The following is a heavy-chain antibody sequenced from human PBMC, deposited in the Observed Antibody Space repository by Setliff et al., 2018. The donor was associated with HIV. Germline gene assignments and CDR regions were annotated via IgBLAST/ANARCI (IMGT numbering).Heavy chain of an antibody. J-gene: IGHJ5*01. D-gene: IGHD3-3*01. V-gene: IGHV4-34*01. CDR3: ARVCRSFWCGCMADS. Sequence: PSETLSLTCAVYGGSFSGYFWSWVRQPPGKGLEWIGDIHHSGGTNYNPTLKSRVTVSVDTSKNQFSLKLTSVTAADTAVYYCARVCRSFWCGCMADSWGQGTLVTVSS. CDR1: GGSFSGYF. CDR2: IHHSGGT.